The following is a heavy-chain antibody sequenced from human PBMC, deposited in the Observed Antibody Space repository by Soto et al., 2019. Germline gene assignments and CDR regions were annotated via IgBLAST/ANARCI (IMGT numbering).Heavy chain of an antibody. CDR1: GDSISSSSAY. V-gene: IGHV4-39*01. CDR3: GRHGGSSCWCPRIYYYGIDV. J-gene: IGHJ6*02. Sequence: SETLSLTCTVSGDSISSSSAYWGWIRQPPGKGLEWIGSIYYNGSTYYNPSLKSRVTIYVDTSKNQLSLKLSSVTAADRAMYYCGRHGGSSCWCPRIYYYGIDVSSQRTTVTVSS. D-gene: IGHD6-19*01. CDR2: IYYNGST.